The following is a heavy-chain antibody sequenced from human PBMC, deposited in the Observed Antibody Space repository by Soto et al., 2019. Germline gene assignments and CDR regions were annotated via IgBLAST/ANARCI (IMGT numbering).Heavy chain of an antibody. J-gene: IGHJ6*02. CDR2: INHSGST. CDR3: ARVSGYAKNYYYYYGMDV. CDR1: GGSISSSSYY. D-gene: IGHD5-12*01. Sequence: SETLSLTCTVSGGSISSSSYYWGWIRQPPGKGLEWIGEINHSGSTNYNPSLKSRVTISVDTSKNQFSLKLSPVTAADTAVYYCARVSGYAKNYYYYYGMDVWGQGTTVTVSS. V-gene: IGHV4-39*07.